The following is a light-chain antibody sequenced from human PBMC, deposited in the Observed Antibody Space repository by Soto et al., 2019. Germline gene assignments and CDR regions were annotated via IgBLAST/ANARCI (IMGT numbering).Light chain of an antibody. CDR2: DVS. CDR3: SSYTSISTVV. J-gene: IGLJ2*01. CDR1: NSDVGGYNY. V-gene: IGLV2-14*01. Sequence: QSALTQPASVSGSPGQSITISCTGTNSDVGGYNYVSWFQQHPGKAPKLTIYDVSNRPSGVSSRFSGSKSGNTASLTISGLQAEDEADYDCSSYTSISTVVFGGGTKVTVL.